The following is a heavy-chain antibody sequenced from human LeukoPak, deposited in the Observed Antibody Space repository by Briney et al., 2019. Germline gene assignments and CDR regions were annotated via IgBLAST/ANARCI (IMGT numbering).Heavy chain of an antibody. J-gene: IGHJ4*02. CDR2: ISSSSSTI. CDR3: ARVKRTQFDSSGYLPFDY. D-gene: IGHD3-22*01. Sequence: GGSLRLSCAASGFTFSSYSMNWVRQAPGKGLEWVSYISSSSSTIYYADSVKGRFTISRDNAKNSLYLQMNSLRAEDTALYYCARVKRTQFDSSGYLPFDYWGQGTLVTVSS. CDR1: GFTFSSYS. V-gene: IGHV3-48*04.